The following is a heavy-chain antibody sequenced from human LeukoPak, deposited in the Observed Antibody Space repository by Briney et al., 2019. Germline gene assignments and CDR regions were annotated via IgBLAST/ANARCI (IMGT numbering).Heavy chain of an antibody. J-gene: IGHJ6*03. CDR2: IYTSGST. Sequence: SETLSLTCTVSGGSISSYYWSWIRQPAGKGLEWIGRIYTSGSTNYNPSLKSRITMSVDTSKNQFSLKLSSVTAADTAVYYCARAVGSGSFQTYYYYMDVWGKGTTVTISS. CDR3: ARAVGSGSFQTYYYYMDV. CDR1: GGSISSYY. V-gene: IGHV4-4*07. D-gene: IGHD3-10*01.